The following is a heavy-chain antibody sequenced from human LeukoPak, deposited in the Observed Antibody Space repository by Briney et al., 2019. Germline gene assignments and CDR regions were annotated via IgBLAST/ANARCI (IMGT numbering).Heavy chain of an antibody. J-gene: IGHJ6*02. D-gene: IGHD1-14*01. CDR1: GGSISSYY. Sequence: SETLSLTCTVSGGSISSYYWSWIRQPPGKGLEWIGYIYYSGSTNYNPSLKSQVTISVDTSKNQFSLKLSSVTAADTAVYYCARQGTGTRNGMDVWGQGTTVTVSS. CDR2: IYYSGST. V-gene: IGHV4-59*08. CDR3: ARQGTGTRNGMDV.